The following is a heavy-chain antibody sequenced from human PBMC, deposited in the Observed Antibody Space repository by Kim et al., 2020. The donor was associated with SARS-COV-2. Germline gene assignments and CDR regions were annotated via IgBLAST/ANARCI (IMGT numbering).Heavy chain of an antibody. J-gene: IGHJ6*02. V-gene: IGHV1-69*13. CDR2: IIPIFGTA. CDR3: ARGNILTGLQDYYYYGMDV. D-gene: IGHD3-9*01. CDR1: GGTFSSYA. Sequence: SVKVSCKASGGTFSSYAISWVRQAPGQGLEWMGGIIPIFGTANYAQKFQGRVTITADESTSTAYMELSSLRSEDTAVYYCARGNILTGLQDYYYYGMDVWGQGTTVTVSS.